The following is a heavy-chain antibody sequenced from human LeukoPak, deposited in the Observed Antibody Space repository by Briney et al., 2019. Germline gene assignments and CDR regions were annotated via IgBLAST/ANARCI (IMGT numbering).Heavy chain of an antibody. D-gene: IGHD3-22*01. CDR3: ARGYYDSSGYYNDAFDI. J-gene: IGHJ3*02. CDR2: INPNSGGT. V-gene: IGHV1-2*02. Sequence: GASVKVSCKASGYTFTGYYMHWVRQAPGQGLEWMGWINPNSGGTNYAQKFQGRVTMTRDTSISTAYMELSRLRSGDTAVYYCARGYYDSSGYYNDAFDIWGQGTMVTVSS. CDR1: GYTFTGYY.